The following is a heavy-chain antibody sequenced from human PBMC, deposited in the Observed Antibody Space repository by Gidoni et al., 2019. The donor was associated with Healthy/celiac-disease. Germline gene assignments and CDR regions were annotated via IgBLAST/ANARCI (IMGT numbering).Heavy chain of an antibody. CDR1: GGSISSYY. D-gene: IGHD6-19*01. V-gene: IGHV4-59*01. Sequence: QVQLQESGPGLVKPSETLSLTCTVSGGSISSYYWSWIRQPPGKGLELIGYIYYRGSTNYNPSLKSRVTISVDTSKNQFSLKLSSVTAADTAVYYCARSSWGERGLSGWYRSYYYYGMDVWGQGTTVTVSS. CDR3: ARSSWGERGLSGWYRSYYYYGMDV. CDR2: IYYRGST. J-gene: IGHJ6*02.